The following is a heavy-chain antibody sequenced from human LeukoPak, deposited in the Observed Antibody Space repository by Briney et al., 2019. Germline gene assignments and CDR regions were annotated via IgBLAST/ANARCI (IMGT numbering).Heavy chain of an antibody. D-gene: IGHD2/OR15-2a*01. V-gene: IGHV3-33*01. CDR2: IWYDGSNK. CDR3: ARDWEYWYFDL. J-gene: IGHJ2*01. CDR1: GFTFSSYG. Sequence: PAGSLRLSCAASGFTFSSYGMHWVRQCPGKGLEWVAVIWYDGSNKHYADSVKGRFTISRDNAKNSLYLQMNSLRDEDTAVYYCARDWEYWYFDLWGRGTLVTVSS.